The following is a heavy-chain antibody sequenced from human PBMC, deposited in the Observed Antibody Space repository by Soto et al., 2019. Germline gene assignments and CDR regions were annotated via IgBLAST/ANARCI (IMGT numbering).Heavy chain of an antibody. CDR3: AREGSPLRGYSGYDRSGMDV. Sequence: PSETLSLTCTVSGGSISSYYWIWIRQPPGKGLEWIGYIYYSGSTNYNPSLKSRVTISVDTSKNQFSLKLSSVTAADTAVYYCAREGSPLRGYSGYDRSGMDVWGQGTTVTVSS. J-gene: IGHJ6*02. V-gene: IGHV4-59*01. CDR1: GGSISSYY. CDR2: IYYSGST. D-gene: IGHD5-12*01.